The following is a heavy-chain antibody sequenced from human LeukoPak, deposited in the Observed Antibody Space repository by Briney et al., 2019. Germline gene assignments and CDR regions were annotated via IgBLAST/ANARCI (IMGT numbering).Heavy chain of an antibody. CDR3: AYGSKNYYGSGSADY. Sequence: GGSLRLSCAASGFTVSDHYMSWVRQAPGQGLESVSLIYSGGTTLYADSVKGRFTISRDNSKNTLYLQMNSLRAEDTAVYYCAYGSKNYYGSGSADYWGQGTLVTVSS. CDR1: GFTVSDHY. D-gene: IGHD3-10*01. CDR2: IYSGGTT. J-gene: IGHJ4*02. V-gene: IGHV3-53*01.